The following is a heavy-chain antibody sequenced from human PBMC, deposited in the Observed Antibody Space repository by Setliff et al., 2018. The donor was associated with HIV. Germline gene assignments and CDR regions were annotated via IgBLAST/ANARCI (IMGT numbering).Heavy chain of an antibody. CDR1: GGSISSHY. D-gene: IGHD5-12*01. Sequence: SETLSLTCTVSGGSISSHYWTWIRQPPGRGLEWIGYIDYSGSTNQNPSLKSRVTMSVDTSKMQFSLKLRSVTAADTAVYYCAKGASFSGSYFDYWGQGTLVTVSS. J-gene: IGHJ4*02. CDR2: IDYSGST. V-gene: IGHV4-59*08. CDR3: AKGASFSGSYFDY.